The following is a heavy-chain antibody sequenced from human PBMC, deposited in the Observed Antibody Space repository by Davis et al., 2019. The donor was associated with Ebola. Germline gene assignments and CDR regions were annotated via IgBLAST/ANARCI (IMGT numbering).Heavy chain of an antibody. CDR2: IYHSGST. V-gene: IGHV4-38-2*02. D-gene: IGHD2-15*01. CDR3: ARSPSSGAHFDY. J-gene: IGHJ4*02. Sequence: MPSETLSLTCTVSGYSISSGYYWGWIRQPPGKGLEWIGSIYHSGSTYYNPSLKSRVTISVDTSKNQFSLKLSSVTAADTAVYYCARSPSSGAHFDYWGQGTLVTVSS. CDR1: GYSISSGYY.